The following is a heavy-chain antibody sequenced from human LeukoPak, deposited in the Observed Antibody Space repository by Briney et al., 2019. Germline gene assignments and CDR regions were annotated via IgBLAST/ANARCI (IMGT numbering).Heavy chain of an antibody. D-gene: IGHD2-15*01. J-gene: IGHJ4*02. CDR2: INHSGST. CDR1: GGSFSGYY. V-gene: IGHV4-34*01. CDR3: ARVAFRESWSHFDY. Sequence: PSETLSLTCAVYGGSFSGYYWNWIRQPPGKGLEWIGEINHSGSTNYNPSLKSRVTISVDTSKNQFSLKLSSVTAADTAVYYCARVAFRESWSHFDYWGQGTLVTVSS.